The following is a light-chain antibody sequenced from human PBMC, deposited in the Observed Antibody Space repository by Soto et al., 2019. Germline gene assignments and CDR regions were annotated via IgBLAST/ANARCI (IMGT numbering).Light chain of an antibody. J-gene: IGLJ1*01. CDR2: EVT. CDR1: RSDVGAYNY. CDR3: SSFTSRFTFV. Sequence: QSVLTQPASVSGCPGQSIAISCTGTRSDVGAYNYVSWYQQHPGKAPKLMISEVTNRPSGVSDRFSGSKSGNTASLTISGLQAEDEADYYCSSFTSRFTFVFGTGTKVTGL. V-gene: IGLV2-14*01.